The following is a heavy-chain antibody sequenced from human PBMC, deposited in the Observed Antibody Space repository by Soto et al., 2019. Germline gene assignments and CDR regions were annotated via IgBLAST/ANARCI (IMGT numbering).Heavy chain of an antibody. Sequence: QVQLVESGGGVVQPGRSLRLSCAASGFTFSSYAMHWVRQAPGKGLEWVAAILYDGSNQNYADAVKGRFTISRDNSKNTLYLQMNSLRVEDTAVYYCAKEGRVGYSTRIFRRDNWFDPWGQGTPVTVSS. CDR3: AKEGRVGYSTRIFRRDNWFDP. J-gene: IGHJ5*02. D-gene: IGHD6-13*01. V-gene: IGHV3-33*06. CDR2: ILYDGSNQ. CDR1: GFTFSSYA.